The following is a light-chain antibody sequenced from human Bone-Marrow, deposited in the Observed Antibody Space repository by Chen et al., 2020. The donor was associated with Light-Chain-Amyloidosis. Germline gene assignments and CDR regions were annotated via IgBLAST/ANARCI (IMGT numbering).Light chain of an antibody. V-gene: IGKV1-6*01. CDR3: LRVYIYPLT. CDR2: DAF. CDR1: QDIRND. Sequence: IQMTQSPSSLSASVGDRVTISCRASQDIRNDLGWYQQKPGKAPKLLIYDAFVLHSGVPSRLSGSASGPDFTLPISSLQPEDFATYYCLRVYIYPLTFGGGTKVEIQ. J-gene: IGKJ4*01.